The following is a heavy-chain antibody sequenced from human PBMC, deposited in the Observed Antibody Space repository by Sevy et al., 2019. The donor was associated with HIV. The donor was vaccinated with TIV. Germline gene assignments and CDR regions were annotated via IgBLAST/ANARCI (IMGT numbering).Heavy chain of an antibody. CDR2: ISYDGSNK. CDR1: GFTFSSYG. V-gene: IGHV3-30*18. J-gene: IGHJ6*02. CDR3: AKDRGAYYYDSSGFHYYYYGMDV. Sequence: GGSLRLSCAASGFTFSSYGTHWVRQAPGKGLEWVAVISYDGSNKYYADSVKGRFTISRDNSKNTLYLQMNSLRAEDTAVYYCAKDRGAYYYDSSGFHYYYYGMDVWGQGTTVTVSS. D-gene: IGHD3-22*01.